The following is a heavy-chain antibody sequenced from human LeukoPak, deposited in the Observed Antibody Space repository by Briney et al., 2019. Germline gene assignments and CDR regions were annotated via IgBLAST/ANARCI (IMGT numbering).Heavy chain of an antibody. Sequence: GGSLRLSCAASGFSFSTYGMHWVRQAPGKGLEWLSVISYDGSNKYYADSVKGRFSISRDNSKNTLYLQMNSLRAEDTAVYYCARYGSGSYYQYYYYYYMGVWGKGTTVTISS. J-gene: IGHJ6*03. CDR2: ISYDGSNK. V-gene: IGHV3-30*03. CDR3: ARYGSGSYYQYYYYYYMGV. D-gene: IGHD3-10*01. CDR1: GFSFSTYG.